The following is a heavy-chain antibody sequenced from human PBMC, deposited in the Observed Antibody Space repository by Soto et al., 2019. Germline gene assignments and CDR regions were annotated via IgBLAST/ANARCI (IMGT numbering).Heavy chain of an antibody. D-gene: IGHD3-16*01. CDR2: ISSTGNTI. CDR3: ARGLGEAHFDY. V-gene: IGHV3-48*03. Sequence: EVQLVESGGGLVQPGGSLRLSCTAAGCIFRSYEMNWVRQAPGKGLEWISYISSTGNTIYYADSVKGRFIISRDNAKKSLCLQMDRLRGEDTDVYFCARGLGEAHFDYWGQGTLVTVSP. CDR1: GCIFRSYE. J-gene: IGHJ4*02.